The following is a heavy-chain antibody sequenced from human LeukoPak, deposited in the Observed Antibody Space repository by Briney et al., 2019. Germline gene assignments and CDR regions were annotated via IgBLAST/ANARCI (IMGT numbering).Heavy chain of an antibody. J-gene: IGHJ4*02. D-gene: IGHD3-10*01. Sequence: PSETLSLTCTVSGGSINAYYWSWIRRPPGKGLEWIGYIDYSGSTNYNPSLKSRLTISVDTSKNQFSLKLRSVTAADTAVYYCARHSYGSGSFPMLDYWGQGTLVPVSS. CDR3: ARHSYGSGSFPMLDY. CDR2: IDYSGST. CDR1: GGSINAYY. V-gene: IGHV4-59*08.